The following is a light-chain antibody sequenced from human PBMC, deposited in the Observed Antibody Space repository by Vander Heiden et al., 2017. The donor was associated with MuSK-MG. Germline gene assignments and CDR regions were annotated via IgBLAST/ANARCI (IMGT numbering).Light chain of an antibody. J-gene: IGKJ1*01. CDR2: AAS. CDR3: RQRDSTPRT. CDR1: QSISSN. V-gene: IGKV1-39*01. Sequence: IQMTDSPGSLSASAGDRVTITCRASQSISSNLNWYQQKQGKAPKLLIYAASRMKSGGTPRFSGSGCGTDYTLTISSLQPEDFATDYCRQRDSTPRTFGHGTKVEIK.